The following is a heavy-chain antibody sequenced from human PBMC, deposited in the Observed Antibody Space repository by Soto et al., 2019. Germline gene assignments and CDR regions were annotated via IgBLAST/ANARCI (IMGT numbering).Heavy chain of an antibody. J-gene: IGHJ4*02. CDR2: ISSSSSTI. CDR3: AREFYGGNEGFDY. V-gene: IGHV3-48*02. CDR1: GFTFSSYS. Sequence: EVQLVESGGGLVQPGGSLRLSCAASGFTFSSYSMNWVGQAPGKGLEWVSYISSSSSTIYYADSVKGRFTISRDNAKNSLYLQMNSLRDEDTAVYYCAREFYGGNEGFDYWGQGTLVTVSS. D-gene: IGHD4-17*01.